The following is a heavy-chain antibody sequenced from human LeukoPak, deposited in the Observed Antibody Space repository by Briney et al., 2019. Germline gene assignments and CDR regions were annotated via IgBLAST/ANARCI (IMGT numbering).Heavy chain of an antibody. CDR2: INSDGSSR. Sequence: GGSLRLSCAAFGFTFSSYRMHWVRQAPGKGLVWVSRINSDGSSRHYADSAKGRFTISRDNAKNSLYLHMNSLRVDDTAVYYCARRGYYDRSGYDYWGQGTLVTVSS. CDR1: GFTFSSYR. D-gene: IGHD3-22*01. J-gene: IGHJ4*02. V-gene: IGHV3-74*01. CDR3: ARRGYYDRSGYDY.